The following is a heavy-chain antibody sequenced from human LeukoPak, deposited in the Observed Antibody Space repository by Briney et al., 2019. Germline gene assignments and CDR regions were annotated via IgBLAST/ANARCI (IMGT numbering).Heavy chain of an antibody. V-gene: IGHV3-74*01. CDR1: GFTFNNCW. J-gene: IGHJ6*02. D-gene: IGHD3-22*01. CDR3: ARDTYYYNSSASYHYYYGMDV. Sequence: GGSLRLSCAASGFTFNNCWMHWVRQAPGKGLEWVSRIESDGSSTRYADSVKGRFTISRDNAKNTLYLQMNSLRAEDTAVYYCARDTYYYNSSASYHYYYGMDVWGQGTTVTVSS. CDR2: IESDGSST.